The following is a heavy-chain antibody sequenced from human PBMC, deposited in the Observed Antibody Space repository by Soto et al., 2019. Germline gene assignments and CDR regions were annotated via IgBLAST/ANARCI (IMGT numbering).Heavy chain of an antibody. J-gene: IGHJ5*02. V-gene: IGHV3-30-3*01. CDR2: ISYDGSNK. CDR3: ARDQYCSGGSCYSVPWFDP. CDR1: GFTFSSYA. D-gene: IGHD2-15*01. Sequence: GGSLRLSCAASGFTFSSYAMHWVRQAPGKGLEWVAVISYDGSNKYYADSVKGRFTISRDNSKNTLYLQMNSLRAEDTAVYYCARDQYCSGGSCYSVPWFDPWGQGT.